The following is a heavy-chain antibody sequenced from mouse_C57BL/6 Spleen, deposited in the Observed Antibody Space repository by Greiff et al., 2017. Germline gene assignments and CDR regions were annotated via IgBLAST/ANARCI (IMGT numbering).Heavy chain of an antibody. CDR3: AYYGSLGGYFEG. Sequence: VQLQQSGAELVRPGSSVKLSCKASGYTFTSYWMPWVKQRPIQSLEWIGTIDPSDSETHYHQKFKDKATLTVDKSSSTAYMQLSSLTSVDSAVYDRAYYGSLGGYFEGWGTGTTVTV. J-gene: IGHJ1*03. CDR2: IDPSDSET. CDR1: GYTFTSYW. D-gene: IGHD2-1*01. V-gene: IGHV1-52*01.